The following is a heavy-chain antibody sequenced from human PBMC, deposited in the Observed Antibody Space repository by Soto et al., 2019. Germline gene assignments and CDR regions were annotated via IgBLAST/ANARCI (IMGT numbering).Heavy chain of an antibody. CDR3: ARASRCKSEYEFFAWLDF. J-gene: IGHJ4*02. V-gene: IGHV4-4*07. CDR2: IFPSGDS. Sequence: QVLLQESGPGLEKPSETLYLTCTGSGDSISSLYLAWIRQPAGKGLEWIGRIFPSGDSNYNPSLTSRVTMSLDTSKNQFSLTVSSVTAADTAVYYCARASRCKSEYEFFAWLDFWGQGIPVTVSS. CDR1: GDSISSLY. D-gene: IGHD6-6*01.